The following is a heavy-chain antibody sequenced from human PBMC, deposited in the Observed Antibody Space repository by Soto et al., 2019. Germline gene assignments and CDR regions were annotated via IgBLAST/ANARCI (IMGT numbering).Heavy chain of an antibody. Sequence: GESLKISCKGSGYSFASYWINWVRQMPGKGLEWVGIIYPGDSDTRYSPSFQGQVTISADKSIDTAYLQWMSLKASDTAVYYCARQHGSTGSYFGLDVWCQETTVTVSS. CDR2: IYPGDSDT. J-gene: IGHJ6*02. D-gene: IGHD6-13*01. V-gene: IGHV5-51*01. CDR1: GYSFASYW. CDR3: ARQHGSTGSYFGLDV.